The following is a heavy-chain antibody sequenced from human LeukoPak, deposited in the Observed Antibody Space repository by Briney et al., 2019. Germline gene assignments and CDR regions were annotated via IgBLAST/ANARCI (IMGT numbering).Heavy chain of an antibody. V-gene: IGHV4-34*01. J-gene: IGHJ4*02. CDR1: GFTVSSNY. D-gene: IGHD5-12*01. Sequence: GSLRLSCAASGFTVSSNYMSWVRQPPGKGLEWIGEINHSGSTNYNPSLKSRVTISVDTSKNQFSLKLSSVTAADTAVYYCARVSGYDSDFDYWGQGTLVTVSS. CDR2: INHSGST. CDR3: ARVSGYDSDFDY.